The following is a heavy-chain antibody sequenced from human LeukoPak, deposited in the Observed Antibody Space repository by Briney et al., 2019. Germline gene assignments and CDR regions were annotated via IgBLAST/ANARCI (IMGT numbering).Heavy chain of an antibody. V-gene: IGHV3-9*01. CDR2: ISWNSGYI. CDR1: GFTFDEYA. CDR3: AKDINYSNYYYYGMDV. D-gene: IGHD4-11*01. Sequence: GRSLRLSCAASGFTFDEYAMHWVRQAPGKGLEWVSGISWNSGYINYAASVKGRFTISRDNAKNSVYLQMNSLRTEDTALYYCAKDINYSNYYYYGMDVWGQGTTVTVSS. J-gene: IGHJ6*02.